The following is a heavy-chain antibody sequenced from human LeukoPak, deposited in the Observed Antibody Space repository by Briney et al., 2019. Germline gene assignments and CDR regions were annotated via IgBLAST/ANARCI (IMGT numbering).Heavy chain of an antibody. CDR2: INHSGST. CDR3: ARATGYYLQPFDY. D-gene: IGHD3-9*01. Sequence: SETLSLTCAVYGGSFSGYYWSWIRQPPGKGLEWIGEINHSGSTYYNPSLKSRVTISVDRSKNQFSLKLSSVTAADTAVYYCARATGYYLQPFDYWGQGTLVTVSS. CDR1: GGSFSGYY. J-gene: IGHJ4*02. V-gene: IGHV4-34*01.